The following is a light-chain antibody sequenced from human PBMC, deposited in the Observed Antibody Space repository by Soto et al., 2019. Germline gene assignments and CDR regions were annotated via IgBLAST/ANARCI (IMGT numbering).Light chain of an antibody. V-gene: IGLV1-47*01. CDR1: SSNIGSDY. J-gene: IGLJ1*01. CDR3: AAWEDSRRGYV. Sequence: QSVLAQPPSASGTPGQRVTISCSGSSSNIGSDYVYWYQQFPGTAPKLLIYRNNQRPSGVPDRFSGSKSGTSASLAISGLRSEDEADYYCAAWEDSRRGYVCGTGTKVTVL. CDR2: RNN.